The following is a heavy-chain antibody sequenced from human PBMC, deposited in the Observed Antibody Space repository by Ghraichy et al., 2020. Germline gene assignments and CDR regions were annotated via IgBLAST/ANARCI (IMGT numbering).Heavy chain of an antibody. CDR3: TTLSMTVTHGGDY. V-gene: IGHV3-15*01. CDR1: GLIFSDAW. Sequence: GGSLRLSCAASGLIFSDAWMSWVRQAPGRGLEWVGRIKTRSSGGTTDYAAPVKGRFTISRDDYEKTLYLQMNGLKTDDTGVYYCTTLSMTVTHGGDYWGRGTLVTVPS. D-gene: IGHD4-17*01. J-gene: IGHJ4*02. CDR2: IKTRSSGGTT.